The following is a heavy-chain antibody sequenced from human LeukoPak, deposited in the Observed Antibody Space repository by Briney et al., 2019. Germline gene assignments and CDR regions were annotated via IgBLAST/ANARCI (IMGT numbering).Heavy chain of an antibody. V-gene: IGHV3-53*04. CDR3: ARGGPATTIDY. J-gene: IGHJ4*02. D-gene: IGHD1-1*01. CDR2: IYTGGNT. CDR1: GFTFSSYA. Sequence: GGSLRLSCAASGFTFSSYAMSWVRQAPGKGLEWVSVIYTGGNTYYTDAVKGRFTISRHNSKNTLYLQMNNLRAEDTAVYYCARGGPATTIDYWGRGTLVTVSS.